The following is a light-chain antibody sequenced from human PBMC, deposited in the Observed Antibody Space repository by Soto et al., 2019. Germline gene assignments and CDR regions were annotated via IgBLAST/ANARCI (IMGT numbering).Light chain of an antibody. CDR1: QSIGTW. Sequence: EIQSTQAPSTLSETVGDRVTITCRASQSIGTWLAWYQQKPGKAPKSLIYDASSLESGVPSRFSGSGSGTEFTLTISSLQPDDFATYYCQQYHSFPLTFGGGTKVDIK. V-gene: IGKV1-5*01. CDR2: DAS. J-gene: IGKJ4*01. CDR3: QQYHSFPLT.